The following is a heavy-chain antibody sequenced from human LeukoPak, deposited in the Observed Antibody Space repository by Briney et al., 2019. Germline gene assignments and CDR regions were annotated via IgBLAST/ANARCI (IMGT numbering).Heavy chain of an antibody. V-gene: IGHV3-53*01. CDR1: GFTVSSNY. J-gene: IGHJ4*02. Sequence: GGSLRLSCAASGFTVSSNYMSWVRQAPGQGLEWISVIYTGASTFYADSVKGRFTVSRDNSKNTLYLQMNSLRAEDTAVYYCARDQLGYSYGTALAYWGQGTLVIVSS. CDR3: ARDQLGYSYGTALAY. CDR2: IYTGAST. D-gene: IGHD5-18*01.